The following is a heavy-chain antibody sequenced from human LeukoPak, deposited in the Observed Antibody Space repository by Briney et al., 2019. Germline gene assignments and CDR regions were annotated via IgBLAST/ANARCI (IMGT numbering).Heavy chain of an antibody. CDR2: ISSSGGST. Sequence: GGSLRLSCAASGFTFSSYAMSWVRQAPGKWLEWVSAISSSGGSTYYADSVKGRFTISRDNSKNTLYLQMNSLRAEDTAVYYCAIHASQYSSSYLGDYWGQGTLVTVSS. CDR1: GFTFSSYA. V-gene: IGHV3-23*01. J-gene: IGHJ4*02. CDR3: AIHASQYSSSYLGDY. D-gene: IGHD6-6*01.